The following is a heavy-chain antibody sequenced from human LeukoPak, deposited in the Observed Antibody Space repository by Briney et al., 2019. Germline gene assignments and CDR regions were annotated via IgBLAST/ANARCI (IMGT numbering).Heavy chain of an antibody. CDR2: IYPGDSDT. D-gene: IGHD2-21*02. Sequence: GASLKISCKGSGYSFTSYWIGWVRPLPGKGLEWMGIIYPGDSDTRYSPSFQGQVTISADKSISTAYLQWSSLKASDTAVYYCARLPGGDSSSVVAFDIWGQGTMVTVSS. CDR1: GYSFTSYW. CDR3: ARLPGGDSSSVVAFDI. J-gene: IGHJ3*02. V-gene: IGHV5-51*01.